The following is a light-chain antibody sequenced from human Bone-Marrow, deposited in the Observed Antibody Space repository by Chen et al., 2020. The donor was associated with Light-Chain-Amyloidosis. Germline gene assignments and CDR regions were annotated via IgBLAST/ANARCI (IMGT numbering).Light chain of an antibody. Sequence: QSALTQPPSASGSPGQSVTLSCAGTSSDVGGYNYVPWYQQHPGKAPKLMIYEVTKRPSGVPARFAGSKSGNAASLTVSGLQAEDGADYYCSSYGGSNNLLFGGGTKVTVL. CDR1: SSDVGGYNY. V-gene: IGLV2-8*01. CDR3: SSYGGSNNLL. CDR2: EVT. J-gene: IGLJ2*01.